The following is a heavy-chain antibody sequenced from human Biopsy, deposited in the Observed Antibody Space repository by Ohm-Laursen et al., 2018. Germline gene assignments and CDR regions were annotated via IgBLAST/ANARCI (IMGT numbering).Heavy chain of an antibody. V-gene: IGHV1-18*01. CDR2: ISGYNGKT. D-gene: IGHD3-3*01. Sequence: ASVKVSCKASGYNFNSYGISWVRQAPGQGLEWMGRISGYNGKTLYAQKFQHRVTMTTDTSTSTAYMELRSLTSDDTAVYYCARISITRLLDYWGQGTLVTVSS. J-gene: IGHJ4*02. CDR3: ARISITRLLDY. CDR1: GYNFNSYG.